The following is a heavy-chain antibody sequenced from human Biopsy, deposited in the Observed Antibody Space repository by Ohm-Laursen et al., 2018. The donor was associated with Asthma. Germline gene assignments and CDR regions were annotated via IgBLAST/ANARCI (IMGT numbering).Heavy chain of an antibody. CDR3: VRHQYSSSWSTFDY. CDR2: MYHSGSP. CDR1: GGSITSSSYY. V-gene: IGHV4-39*01. J-gene: IGHJ4*02. D-gene: IGHD3-22*01. Sequence: TLSLTCTVSGGSITSSSYYWGWIRQPPGKGMEWIGSMYHSGSPYYHPSLKSRATISVDRSRNQLSMKMSSGTAADTAVYFCVRHQYSSSWSTFDYWGQGALVTVSS.